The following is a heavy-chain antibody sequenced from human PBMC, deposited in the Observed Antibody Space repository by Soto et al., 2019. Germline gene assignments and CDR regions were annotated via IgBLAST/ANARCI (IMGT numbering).Heavy chain of an antibody. CDR3: ARDLAITMRDMGWFDP. CDR2: IWYDGSNK. V-gene: IGHV3-33*01. D-gene: IGHD3-22*01. CDR1: GFTFSSYG. Sequence: GGSLRLSCAASGFTFSSYGMHWVRQAPGKGLEWVAVIWYDGSNKYYADSVKGRFTISRDNSKNTLYLQMNSLRAEDTAVYYCARDLAITMRDMGWFDPWGQGTLVTVSS. J-gene: IGHJ5*02.